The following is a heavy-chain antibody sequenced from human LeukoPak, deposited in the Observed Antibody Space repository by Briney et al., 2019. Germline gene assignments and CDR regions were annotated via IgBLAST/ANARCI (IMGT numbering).Heavy chain of an antibody. CDR3: ARDNVGPGGSGFDY. J-gene: IGHJ4*02. V-gene: IGHV3-21*01. Sequence: PGGSLRLSCAASGFTFSSYSMTWVRQAPGKGLEWFSSISSSSSYIYYADSVKGRFTISRDNAKNSLYLQMNSLRAEDTAVYYCARDNVGPGGSGFDYWGQGTLVTVSS. CDR2: ISSSSSYI. D-gene: IGHD3-10*01. CDR1: GFTFSSYS.